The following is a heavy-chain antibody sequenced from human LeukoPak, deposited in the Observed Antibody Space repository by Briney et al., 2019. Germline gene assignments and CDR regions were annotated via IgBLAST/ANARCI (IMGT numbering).Heavy chain of an antibody. CDR1: GFTFSSYE. CDR3: ARGGHCSGVGCSPTLFAH. V-gene: IGHV3-48*03. J-gene: IGHJ4*02. Sequence: GGSLRLSCAASGFTFSSYEMNWVRQAPGKGLEWVSYIRGFDSTIYYADSVKGRFTISRDNAKNSLYLQMNSLRAEDTAVYYCARGGHCSGVGCSPTLFAHWGQGTLVTVSS. CDR2: IRGFDSTI. D-gene: IGHD2-15*01.